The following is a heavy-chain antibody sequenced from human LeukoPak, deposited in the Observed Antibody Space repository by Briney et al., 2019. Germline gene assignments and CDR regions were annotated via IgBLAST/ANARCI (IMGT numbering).Heavy chain of an antibody. V-gene: IGHV4-4*02. D-gene: IGHD3-10*01. CDR3: ARASMVRGYYFDY. CDR2: TYHSGST. CDR1: GGSISSSSW. Sequence: SETLSLTCAVSGGSISSSSWWSWVRQPPGKGLEWIGETYHSGSTNYNPSLKSRVTISVDTSKNQLSLKLSSVTAADTAVYYCARASMVRGYYFDYWGQGTLVTVSS. J-gene: IGHJ4*02.